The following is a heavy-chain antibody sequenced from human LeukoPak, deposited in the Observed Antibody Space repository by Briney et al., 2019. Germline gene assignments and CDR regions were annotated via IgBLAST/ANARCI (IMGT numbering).Heavy chain of an antibody. CDR3: ARDPSPFYSSTSWEDY. Sequence: GGSLRLSCAASGFTFHSHSMNWVRQAPGKGLEWVSSISMTSSYIYYADSVKGRFTISRDNAKNSLYLHMNSLRAEDTAVYYCARDPSPFYSSTSWEDYWGQGTLVTVSS. V-gene: IGHV3-21*01. J-gene: IGHJ4*02. CDR2: ISMTSSYI. D-gene: IGHD2-2*01. CDR1: GFTFHSHS.